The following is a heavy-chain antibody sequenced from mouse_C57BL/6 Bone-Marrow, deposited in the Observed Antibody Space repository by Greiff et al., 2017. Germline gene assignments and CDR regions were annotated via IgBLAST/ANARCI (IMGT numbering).Heavy chain of an antibody. CDR2: INPSSGYT. CDR3: AIGKGLRLDY. D-gene: IGHD1-1*01. Sequence: VQLQQSGAELARPGASVKLSCKASGYTFTSYTMHWVKQRPGQGLEWIGYINPSSGYTKYNQKFKDKATLTADKSSSTAYMQLSSLTSEDSAVYYCAIGKGLRLDYWGQGTTLTVSS. V-gene: IGHV1-4*01. J-gene: IGHJ2*01. CDR1: GYTFTSYT.